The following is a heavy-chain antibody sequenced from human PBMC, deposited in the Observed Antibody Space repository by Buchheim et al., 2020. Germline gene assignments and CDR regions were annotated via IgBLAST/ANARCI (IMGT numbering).Heavy chain of an antibody. D-gene: IGHD1-7*01. CDR1: GGSFSGYY. J-gene: IGHJ5*02. Sequence: QVQLQQWGAGLLKPSETLSLTCAVYGGSFSGYYWSWIRQHPGKGLEWIGEINHSGSTNYNPSLKSRITISVDTSKKQVSLKLSSVTAADTAVYYCARVRPGTWFDPWGQGTL. CDR3: ARVRPGTWFDP. V-gene: IGHV4-34*01. CDR2: INHSGST.